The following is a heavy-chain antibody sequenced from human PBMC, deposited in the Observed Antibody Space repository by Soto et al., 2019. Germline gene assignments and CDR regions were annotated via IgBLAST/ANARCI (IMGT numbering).Heavy chain of an antibody. V-gene: IGHV4-39*01. J-gene: IGHJ4*02. CDR2: IYYSGST. Sequence: QLQLQESGPGLVKPSETLSLTCTVSGGSISSGSYYWGWIRQPPGKGLEWIGSIYYSGSTDYNPSLKSRVTISVETSKHQFSLKLGAVTAADTAVYYCARLPRSGSYQLRCFDYCGQGTVVTVSS. CDR1: GGSISSGSYY. D-gene: IGHD1-26*01. CDR3: ARLPRSGSYQLRCFDY.